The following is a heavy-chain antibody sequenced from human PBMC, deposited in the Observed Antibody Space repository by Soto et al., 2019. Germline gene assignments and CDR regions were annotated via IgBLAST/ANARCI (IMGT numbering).Heavy chain of an antibody. J-gene: IGHJ4*02. V-gene: IGHV3-33*01. CDR3: AREVSGGGSCYDY. CDR2: IWYDGSNK. D-gene: IGHD2-15*01. Sequence: QVQLVESGGGVVQPGRSLRLSCAASGFTFSSYGMHWVRQAPGKGLEWVAVIWYDGSNKYYADSVKGRFTISRDNSKNTLYLQMNSLRAEDRAVYYCAREVSGGGSCYDYWGQGTLVTVSS. CDR1: GFTFSSYG.